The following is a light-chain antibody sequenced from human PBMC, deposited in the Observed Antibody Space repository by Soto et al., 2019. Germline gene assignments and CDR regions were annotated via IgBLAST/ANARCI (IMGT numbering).Light chain of an antibody. J-gene: IGKJ3*01. CDR2: DAF. CDR1: QDVSIH. CDR3: QQYDNLPLFT. V-gene: IGKV1-33*01. Sequence: DIPMTQSPSSLSASVGDRVTITCQASQDVSIHLNWYQQKPGKAPKLLIYDAFTLKTGVPSRFSGRGSGTDFTFVISSLQPEDIATYYCQQYDNLPLFTFGPGTKVDIK.